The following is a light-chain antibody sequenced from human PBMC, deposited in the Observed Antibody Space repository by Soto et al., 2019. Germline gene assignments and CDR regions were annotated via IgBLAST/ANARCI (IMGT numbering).Light chain of an antibody. V-gene: IGKV1-33*01. CDR1: QDIHNY. CDR2: DAP. J-gene: IGKJ2*01. CDR3: HQYCDFFYT. Sequence: DIQMTQSPSSLSASVGDRVTITCQASQDIHNYLNWYQKKPGKAPELLIYDAPKLETGVPGRFSGSGSGTDFTLTIDTLKPEDSATYYCHQYCDFFYTFGQGTKLQIK.